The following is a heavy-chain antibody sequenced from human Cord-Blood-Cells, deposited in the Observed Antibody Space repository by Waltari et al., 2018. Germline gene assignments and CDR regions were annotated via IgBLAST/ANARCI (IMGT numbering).Heavy chain of an antibody. CDR1: GGSISSSSYY. J-gene: IGHJ4*02. CDR2: IYYSGST. CDR3: ARGGYSSSYYFDY. D-gene: IGHD6-6*01. V-gene: IGHV4-39*01. Sequence: QLQLQESGPGLVKPSETLSLTCTVSGGSISSSSYYWGWIRQPPGKGLEWIGSIYYSGSTYYNPSLKSRVTISRDNSKNTLYLQMNSLRAEDTAVYYCARGGYSSSYYFDYWGQGTLVTVSS.